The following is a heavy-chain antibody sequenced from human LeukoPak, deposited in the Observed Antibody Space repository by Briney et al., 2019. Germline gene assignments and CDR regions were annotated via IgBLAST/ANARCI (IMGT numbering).Heavy chain of an antibody. CDR1: GFTFSIYG. J-gene: IGHJ4*02. D-gene: IGHD7-27*01. CDR2: ISGSGGGT. Sequence: PGASLRLSCAASGFTFSIYGMSWVRHAPGKGLEWVSAISGSGGGTYYAESVKGRFTVSRDNSKNTLSLQMNSLRAEDTAIYYCAKDLRWGLDYWGQGTLVTVSS. V-gene: IGHV3-23*01. CDR3: AKDLRWGLDY.